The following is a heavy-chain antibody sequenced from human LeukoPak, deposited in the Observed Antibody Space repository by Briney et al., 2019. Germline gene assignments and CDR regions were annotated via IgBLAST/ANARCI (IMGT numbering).Heavy chain of an antibody. CDR2: INSGGSAI. CDR3: ARGGSYVHY. CDR1: GFTVNSYE. J-gene: IGHJ4*02. D-gene: IGHD1-26*01. Sequence: GGSLRLSCAASGFTVNSYEMNWVRQAPGKGLEWVSYINSGGSAIYYADSVKGRFTISRDNAKNSLYLQMNSLRADDTAVYYCARGGSYVHYWGQGTLVTVSS. V-gene: IGHV3-48*03.